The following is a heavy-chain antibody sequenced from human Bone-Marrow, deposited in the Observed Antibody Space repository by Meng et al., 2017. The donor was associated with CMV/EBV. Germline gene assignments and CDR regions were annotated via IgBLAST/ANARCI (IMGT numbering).Heavy chain of an antibody. D-gene: IGHD3-3*01. V-gene: IGHV3-21*01. CDR1: GFTFSIYS. CDR3: ARDVWGGHSGGAFGF. Sequence: GESLKISCIASGFTFSIYSMNWVRQAPGKGLEWISSIRSSTNDMYYTDSVRGRFTISRDIAKNSLYLQMDSLGVEDTALYYCARDVWGGHSGGAFGFWGQGTRVTV. CDR2: IRSSTNDM. J-gene: IGHJ3*01.